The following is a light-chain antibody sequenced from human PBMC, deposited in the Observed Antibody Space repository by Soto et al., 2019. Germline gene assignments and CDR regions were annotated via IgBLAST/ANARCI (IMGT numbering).Light chain of an antibody. CDR3: QQYVSSPPLT. J-gene: IGKJ4*01. CDR1: QSVSSNY. Sequence: EIVLTQSPATLSLSPVERATLSCRASQSVSSNYLAWYQQKPGQAPRVLIYGAASRAAGIPDRFTGSGSGTDFTLTISRLEPEDFAVYYCQQYVSSPPLTFDGGTKVDNK. CDR2: GAA. V-gene: IGKV3-20*01.